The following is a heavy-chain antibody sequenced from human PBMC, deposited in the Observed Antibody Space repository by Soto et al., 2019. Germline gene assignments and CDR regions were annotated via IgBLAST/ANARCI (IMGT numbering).Heavy chain of an antibody. CDR1: GYTFTNYG. J-gene: IGHJ6*03. CDR3: ARTTVTASYYYMDV. V-gene: IGHV1-18*01. CDR2: ISTYNDNT. D-gene: IGHD4-17*01. Sequence: QVQLVQSGAEVKQPGASVKVSCKASGYTFTNYGFTWVRQAPGQGLEWLGWISTYNDNTKYAQKVQGRLTMTTDTSTSTANMELTSLRSDDTALYYCARTTVTASYYYMDVWGKGSTVTVSS.